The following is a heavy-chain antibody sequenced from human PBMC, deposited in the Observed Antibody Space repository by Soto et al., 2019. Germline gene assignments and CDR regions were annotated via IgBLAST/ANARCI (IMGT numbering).Heavy chain of an antibody. CDR2: ISGSGVST. CDR1: GFTFSSYA. V-gene: IGHV3-23*01. CDR3: AKDTIPSYSSGRN. D-gene: IGHD6-19*01. J-gene: IGHJ4*02. Sequence: GSLRLSCAASGFTFSSYAMSWVRQAPGKGLEWVSAISGSGVSTYYADSVKGRFTISRDNSKNTLYLQMNSLRAEDTAVYYCAKDTIPSYSSGRNWGQGTLVTVSS.